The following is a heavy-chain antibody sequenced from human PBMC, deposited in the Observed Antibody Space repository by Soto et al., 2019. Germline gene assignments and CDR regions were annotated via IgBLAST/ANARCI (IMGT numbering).Heavy chain of an antibody. V-gene: IGHV3-23*01. J-gene: IGHJ4*02. D-gene: IGHD3-22*01. Sequence: EVQLLESGGGLVQPGGSLRLSCAASGFTFSTYAMSWVRQAPGKGLEWVSAISGSGGSTYYADSVKGRFTISRDNSKNTLYLRMNSLRAEDTAVYYCASRGSYYELDYWGQGTLVTVSS. CDR1: GFTFSTYA. CDR3: ASRGSYYELDY. CDR2: ISGSGGST.